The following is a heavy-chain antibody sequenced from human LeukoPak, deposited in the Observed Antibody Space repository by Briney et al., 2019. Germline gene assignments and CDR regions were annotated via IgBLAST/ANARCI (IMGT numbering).Heavy chain of an antibody. CDR2: IRYDGSNK. D-gene: IGHD1-1*01. Sequence: GGSLRLSCAASGFTFSSYGMHWVRQAPGKGLEWVAFIRYDGSNKYYADSVKGRFTISRDNSKNTLYLQMNSLRAEDTAVYYCAKGASLERPYGGAFDIWGQGTMVTVSS. CDR1: GFTFSSYG. CDR3: AKGASLERPYGGAFDI. J-gene: IGHJ3*02. V-gene: IGHV3-30*02.